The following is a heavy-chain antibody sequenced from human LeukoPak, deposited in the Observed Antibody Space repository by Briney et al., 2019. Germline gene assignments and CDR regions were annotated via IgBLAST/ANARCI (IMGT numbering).Heavy chain of an antibody. J-gene: IGHJ4*02. CDR2: ISCDGSNK. CDR1: GFTFSSYG. Sequence: GGSLRLSCAASGFTFSSYGMHWVRQAPGKGLEWVAVISCDGSNKYYADSVKGRFTISRDNSKNALYLQMNSLRAEDTAVYYCAKVAYSYDILTGYEIDYWGQGTLVTVSS. CDR3: AKVAYSYDILTGYEIDY. D-gene: IGHD3-9*01. V-gene: IGHV3-30*18.